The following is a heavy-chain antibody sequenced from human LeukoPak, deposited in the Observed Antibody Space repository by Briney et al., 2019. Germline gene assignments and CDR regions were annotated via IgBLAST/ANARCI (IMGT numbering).Heavy chain of an antibody. CDR3: TWMATIFTVDY. Sequence: GRSLRLSCAASGFTFDDYAMHWVRQAPGKGLEWVSGISWNSGSIGHADSVKGRFTISRDNAKNSLYLQMNSLRTEDTGMYFCTWMATIFTVDYWGQGTLVTVSS. V-gene: IGHV3-9*01. CDR1: GFTFDDYA. CDR2: ISWNSGSI. J-gene: IGHJ4*02. D-gene: IGHD5-12*01.